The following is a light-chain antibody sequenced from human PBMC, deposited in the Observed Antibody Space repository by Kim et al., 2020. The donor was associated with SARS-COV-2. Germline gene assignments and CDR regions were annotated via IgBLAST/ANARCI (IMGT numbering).Light chain of an antibody. CDR1: QDISNY. J-gene: IGKJ1*01. V-gene: IGKV1-9*01. CDR3: QQVNNYPRT. CDR2: GAF. Sequence: IQLTQSPSSLSASVGDRVTITCRASQDISNYLAWYQQRPGKAPKLLIYGAFTLQDGVPSRFSGSGSGTDFTLTITSLQPEDFATYYCQQVNNYPRTFGPGTKVDIK.